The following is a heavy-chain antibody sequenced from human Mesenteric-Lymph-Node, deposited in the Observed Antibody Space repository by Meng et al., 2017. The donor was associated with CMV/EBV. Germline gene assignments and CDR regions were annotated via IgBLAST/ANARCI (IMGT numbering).Heavy chain of an antibody. D-gene: IGHD3-10*01. CDR1: GCSLSTMGVG. J-gene: IGHJ4*02. V-gene: IGHV2-5*02. CDR2: IYWDDDK. CDR3: AHRLGGSSGSYLY. Sequence: SGCSLSTMGVGVGWIRHPPGKALEWLALIYWDDDKRYSPYLKSRLTITKDTSKNQVVLTRTNMDPVDTATYYCAHRLGGSSGSYLYWGLGTLVTVSS.